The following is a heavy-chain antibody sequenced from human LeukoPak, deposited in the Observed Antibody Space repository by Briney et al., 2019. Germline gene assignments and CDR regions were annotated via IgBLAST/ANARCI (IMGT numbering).Heavy chain of an antibody. J-gene: IGHJ4*02. CDR1: GFTFSSYG. CDR3: ATADYYGYSRTPDY. V-gene: IGHV3-30*02. CDR2: IRYDGSNK. D-gene: IGHD3-10*01. Sequence: AGGSLRLSCAASGFTFSSYGMHWVRQAPGKGLEWVAFIRYDGSNKYYADSVKGRFTISRDNSKNTLYLQMNSLRAEDTAVYYCATADYYGYSRTPDYWGQGTLVTVSS.